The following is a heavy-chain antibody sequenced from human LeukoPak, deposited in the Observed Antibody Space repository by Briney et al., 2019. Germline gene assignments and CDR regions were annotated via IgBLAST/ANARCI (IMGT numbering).Heavy chain of an antibody. CDR2: IYYSGST. CDR1: GGSISSGDYY. D-gene: IGHD3-10*01. Sequence: SQTPSLTCTVSGGSISSGDYYWSWIRQPPGKGLEWIGYIYYSGSTYYNPSLKSRVTISVDTFKNQFSLKLSSVTAADTAVYYCARAITMVRGAIGFDYWGQGTLVTVSS. J-gene: IGHJ4*02. CDR3: ARAITMVRGAIGFDY. V-gene: IGHV4-30-4*01.